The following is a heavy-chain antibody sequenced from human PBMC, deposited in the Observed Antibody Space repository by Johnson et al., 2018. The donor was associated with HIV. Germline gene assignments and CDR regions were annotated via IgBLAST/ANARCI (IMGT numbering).Heavy chain of an antibody. CDR1: GFTFDDYA. CDR3: AKDLVVINVRYAFHI. V-gene: IGHV3-9*01. J-gene: IGHJ3*02. Sequence: VESGGGLVQPGRSLRLSCAASGFTFDDYAMHWVRQAPGRGLDWVSGISWNSGSIGYADSVKGRFTISRDNAKNSLYLQMNTLRPEDTALYYCAKDLVVINVRYAFHIWGQGTMVTVSS. D-gene: IGHD3-22*01. CDR2: ISWNSGSI.